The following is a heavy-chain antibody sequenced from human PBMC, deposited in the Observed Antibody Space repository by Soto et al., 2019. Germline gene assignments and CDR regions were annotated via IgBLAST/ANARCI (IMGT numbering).Heavy chain of an antibody. CDR1: GFTFSNSA. J-gene: IGHJ6*02. V-gene: IGHV1-58*02. Sequence: GASVKVSCKASGFTFSNSAMQWMRQARGQRPGWMGWIVVGSGDTNYAQKFQEKVTITRDMSTSTAYMELSSLRSEDTAVYYCAADRMVRGVMVPYYYYAMDVWG. CDR2: IVVGSGDT. CDR3: AADRMVRGVMVPYYYYAMDV. D-gene: IGHD3-10*01.